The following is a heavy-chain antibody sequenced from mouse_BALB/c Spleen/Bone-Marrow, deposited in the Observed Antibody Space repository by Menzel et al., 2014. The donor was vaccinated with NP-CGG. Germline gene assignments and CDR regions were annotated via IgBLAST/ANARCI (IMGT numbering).Heavy chain of an antibody. Sequence: VQLQQSGPGLVQPSQSLSITCTVSGFSLTSYGVHWVRQSPGKGLEWLGVIWSGGSTDYNAAFISRLSISKDNSKSQVFFKMNGLQANDTAIYYCASDGYYWYFDVWGAGTTVTVSS. CDR2: IWSGGST. CDR3: ASDGYYWYFDV. V-gene: IGHV2-2*02. J-gene: IGHJ1*01. CDR1: GFSLTSYG. D-gene: IGHD2-3*01.